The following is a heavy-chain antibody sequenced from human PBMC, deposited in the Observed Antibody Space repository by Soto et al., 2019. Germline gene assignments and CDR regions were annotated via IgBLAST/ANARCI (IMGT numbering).Heavy chain of an antibody. Sequence: QVQLQESGPGLVKPSQTLSLTCTVSGGSISSGGYYWSWIRQHPGKGLEWIGYIYYSGSTYYNPSRTSRVXLXVHXSKNHFSLKLSSVTGPDTAVYYCARGGRRSPGMDVWGQGTTVTVSS. CDR3: ARGGRRSPGMDV. CDR2: IYYSGST. J-gene: IGHJ6*02. V-gene: IGHV4-31*03. CDR1: GGSISSGGYY.